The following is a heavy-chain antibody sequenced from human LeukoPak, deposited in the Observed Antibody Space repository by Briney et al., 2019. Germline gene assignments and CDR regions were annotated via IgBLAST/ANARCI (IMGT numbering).Heavy chain of an antibody. D-gene: IGHD3-9*01. V-gene: IGHV3-48*03. Sequence: GGSLRLSCAASGFTFSSYEMHWVRQAPGKGLEWISYISSSGSSIYYADSVKGRFTISRDNSKNTLYLQMNSLRAEDTDLYYCAKPYSGTILTGWFDPWGQGTLVTVSS. J-gene: IGHJ5*02. CDR1: GFTFSSYE. CDR3: AKPYSGTILTGWFDP. CDR2: ISSSGSSI.